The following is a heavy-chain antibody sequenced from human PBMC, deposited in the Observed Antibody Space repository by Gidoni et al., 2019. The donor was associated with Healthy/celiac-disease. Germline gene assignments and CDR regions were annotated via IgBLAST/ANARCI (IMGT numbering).Heavy chain of an antibody. CDR1: GFTFSSYA. Sequence: EVQLLESGGGLVQPGGSLRLSCAASGFTFSSYAMSWVRQAPGKGLEWVSAISGSGGSTYYADSVKGRFTISRDNSKNTLYLQMNSLRAEDTAVYYCAKVPGDYGDYDFHFDYWGQGTLVTVSS. D-gene: IGHD4-17*01. CDR3: AKVPGDYGDYDFHFDY. J-gene: IGHJ4*02. V-gene: IGHV3-23*01. CDR2: ISGSGGST.